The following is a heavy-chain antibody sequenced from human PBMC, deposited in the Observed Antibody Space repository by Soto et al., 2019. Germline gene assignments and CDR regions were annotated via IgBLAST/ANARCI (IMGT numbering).Heavy chain of an antibody. V-gene: IGHV1-18*01. CDR3: ARGDGVWFFDL. D-gene: IGHD2-8*01. J-gene: IGHJ2*01. Sequence: QVQLLQSGAEVKKPGASVKVSCKASGYTFTSYDISWVRQAPGQGLEWMGWISPYNDNTDYAQKIQGRVTMTTDTSTSTTYMELTSLRSDDTDVYYCARGDGVWFFDLWGSATLVTVSS. CDR2: ISPYNDNT. CDR1: GYTFTSYD.